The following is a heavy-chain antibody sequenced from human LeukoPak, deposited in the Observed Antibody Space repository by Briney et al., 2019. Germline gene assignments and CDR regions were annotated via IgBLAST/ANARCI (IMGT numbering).Heavy chain of an antibody. Sequence: GGSLRLSCAASGFTFSTYWMTWVRQTPGKGLEWVANIKEDGGEQNYVDSVEGRFTISRDNTKNSVFLQMNSLRAEDTAVYYCARRELTGDINDIWGQGTMVAVSS. CDR1: GFTFSTYW. V-gene: IGHV3-7*01. CDR3: ARRELTGDINDI. D-gene: IGHD7-27*01. J-gene: IGHJ3*02. CDR2: IKEDGGEQ.